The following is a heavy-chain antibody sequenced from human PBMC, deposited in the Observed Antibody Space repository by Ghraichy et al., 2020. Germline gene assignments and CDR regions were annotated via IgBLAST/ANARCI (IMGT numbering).Heavy chain of an antibody. J-gene: IGHJ4*02. CDR3: ARTDLPRDERTRELLGPYFDY. Sequence: SETLSLTCTVSGGSISSYYWSWIRQPPGKGLEWIGYIYYSGSTNYNPSLKSRVTISVDTSKNQFSLKLSSVTAADTAVYYCARTDLPRDERTRELLGPYFDYWGQGTLVTVSS. CDR1: GGSISSYY. D-gene: IGHD1-26*01. V-gene: IGHV4-59*01. CDR2: IYYSGST.